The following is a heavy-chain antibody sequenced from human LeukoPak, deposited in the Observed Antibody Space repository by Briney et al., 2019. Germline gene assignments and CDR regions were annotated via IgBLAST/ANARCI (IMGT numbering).Heavy chain of an antibody. V-gene: IGHV3-30*18. J-gene: IGHJ4*02. CDR2: ISYDGSNK. CDR1: GFTFSSYG. Sequence: GGSLRLSCAASGFTFSSYGMHWVRQAPGKGLGWVAVISYDGSNKYYADSVKGRFTISRDNSKNTLYLQMNSLRAEDTAVYYCANEYSSSSAGDYWGQGTLVTVSS. D-gene: IGHD6-6*01. CDR3: ANEYSSSSAGDY.